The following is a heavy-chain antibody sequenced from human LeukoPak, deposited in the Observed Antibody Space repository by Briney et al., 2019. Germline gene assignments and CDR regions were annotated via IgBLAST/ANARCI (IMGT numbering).Heavy chain of an antibody. J-gene: IGHJ1*01. CDR3: ATQGEHSYDSNRSGYFQH. CDR1: GFTFSSYS. V-gene: IGHV3-21*01. D-gene: IGHD3-22*01. Sequence: GGSLRLSCAASGFTFSSYSMNWVRQAPGKGLEWVSSISSSSSFIYYADSVKGRFTISRDNAKNSLYLQMNSLGAEDTAVYYCATQGEHSYDSNRSGYFQHWGQGTLVTVSS. CDR2: ISSSSSFI.